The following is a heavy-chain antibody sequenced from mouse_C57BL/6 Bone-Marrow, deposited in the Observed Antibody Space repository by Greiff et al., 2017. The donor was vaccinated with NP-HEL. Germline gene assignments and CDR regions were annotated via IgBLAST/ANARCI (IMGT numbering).Heavy chain of an antibody. CDR1: EYEFPSHD. CDR2: INSDGGST. J-gene: IGHJ2*01. D-gene: IGHD2-5*01. CDR3: ARHYSNYYFDY. Sequence: EVKLMESGGGLVQPGESLKLSCESNEYEFPSHDLSWVRKTPEKRLELVAAINSDGGSTYYPDTMERRFIISRDNTKKTLYLQISSLRSEYTALYYCARHYSNYYFDYWCQGTTLTVSS. V-gene: IGHV5-2*01.